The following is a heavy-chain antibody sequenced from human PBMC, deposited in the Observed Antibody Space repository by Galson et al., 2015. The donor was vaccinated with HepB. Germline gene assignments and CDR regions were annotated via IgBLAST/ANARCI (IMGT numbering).Heavy chain of an antibody. J-gene: IGHJ4*02. CDR2: ISYDGSNK. D-gene: IGHD2-15*01. V-gene: IGHV3-30-3*01. Sequence: LRLSCAASGLTLSRYWMSWVRQAPGKGLEWVAVISYDGSNKYYADSVKGRFTISRDNSKNTLYLQMNSLRAEDTAVYYCATDIVVVVAATRVDYWGQGTLVTVSS. CDR3: ATDIVVVVAATRVDY. CDR1: GLTLSRYW.